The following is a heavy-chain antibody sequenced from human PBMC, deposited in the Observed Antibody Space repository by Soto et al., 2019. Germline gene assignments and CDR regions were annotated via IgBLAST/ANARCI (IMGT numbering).Heavy chain of an antibody. V-gene: IGHV1-3*01. Sequence: GASVKVSCKASGYTFTSYAMHWVRQAPGQRLEWMGWINAGNGNTKYSQKFQGRVTITRDTSASTAYMELSSLRSEDTAVYYCARDSYTYYDFWSGHTIRDYYYYYYMDVWGKGTTVTVSS. J-gene: IGHJ6*03. CDR2: INAGNGNT. D-gene: IGHD3-3*01. CDR3: ARDSYTYYDFWSGHTIRDYYYYYYMDV. CDR1: GYTFTSYA.